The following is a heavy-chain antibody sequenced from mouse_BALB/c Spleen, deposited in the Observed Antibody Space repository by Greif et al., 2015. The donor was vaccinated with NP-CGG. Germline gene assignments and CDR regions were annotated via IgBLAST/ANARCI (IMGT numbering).Heavy chain of an antibody. Sequence: VQLQQSGAELAKPGASVKMSCKASGYTFTSYWMHWVKQRPGQGLEWIGYINPSTGYTEYNQKFKDKATLTADKSPSTAYMQLSSLTSEDSAVYFCACYYGSSYAMDYWGQGTSVTVSS. CDR1: GYTFTSYW. J-gene: IGHJ4*01. CDR2: INPSTGYT. CDR3: ACYYGSSYAMDY. D-gene: IGHD1-1*01. V-gene: IGHV1-7*01.